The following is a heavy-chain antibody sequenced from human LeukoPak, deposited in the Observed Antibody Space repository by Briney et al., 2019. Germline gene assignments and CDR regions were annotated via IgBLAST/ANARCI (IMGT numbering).Heavy chain of an antibody. CDR3: ARDGEGGGLSPSSKRNYYYYGMDV. CDR2: INPNSGGT. V-gene: IGHV1-2*02. Sequence: ASVKVSCKASGYTFTGYYMHWVRQAPGQGLEWMGWINPNSGGTNYAQKFQGRVTMTRDTSISTAYMELSRLRSDDTAVYYCARDGEGGGLSPSSKRNYYYYGMDVWGQGTTVTVSS. CDR1: GYTFTGYY. D-gene: IGHD2-8*02. J-gene: IGHJ6*02.